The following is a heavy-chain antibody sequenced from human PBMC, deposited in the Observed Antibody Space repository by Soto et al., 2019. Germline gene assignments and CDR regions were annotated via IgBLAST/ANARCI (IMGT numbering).Heavy chain of an antibody. Sequence: ASVNGSCKASGDTFTSYCISWGRQAPGQGLEGMGWISAYNGNTNYAQKLQGRVTMTTDTSTSTAYMELRSLRSDDTAVYYCARVITSMDYYDSSGYSFWFDPWGQGTLVTVSS. V-gene: IGHV1-18*01. CDR2: ISAYNGNT. CDR1: GDTFTSYC. D-gene: IGHD3-22*01. CDR3: ARVITSMDYYDSSGYSFWFDP. J-gene: IGHJ5*02.